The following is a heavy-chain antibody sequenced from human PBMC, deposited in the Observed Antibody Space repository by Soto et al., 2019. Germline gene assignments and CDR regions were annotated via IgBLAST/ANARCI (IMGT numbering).Heavy chain of an antibody. CDR3: ARGDSSYYYYGLDV. CDR1: GYTFTSYN. V-gene: IGHV1-8*01. CDR2: MNPNSGNT. J-gene: IGHJ6*02. D-gene: IGHD6-13*01. Sequence: QVQLVQSGAEVKKPGASVKVSCKASGYTFTSYNINWVRQATGQGLEWMGWMNPNSGNTGYAQKFQGRVTMTRNTSISTAYMELSSLRSEDTAVYYCARGDSSYYYYGLDVSGQGTTVTVSS.